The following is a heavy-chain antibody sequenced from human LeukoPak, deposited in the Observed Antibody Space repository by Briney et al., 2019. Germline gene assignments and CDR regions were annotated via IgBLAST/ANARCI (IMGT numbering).Heavy chain of an antibody. CDR1: GGSISSYY. CDR2: ISGSGGST. D-gene: IGHD6-13*01. V-gene: IGHV3-23*01. CDR3: AKDRGIAAAGTVTEYFQH. J-gene: IGHJ1*01. Sequence: ETLSLTCTVSGGSISSYYWSWIRQPPGKGLEWVSAISGSGGSTYYADSVKGRFTISRDNSKNTLYLQMNSLRAEDTAVYYCAKDRGIAAAGTVTEYFQHWGQGTLVTVSS.